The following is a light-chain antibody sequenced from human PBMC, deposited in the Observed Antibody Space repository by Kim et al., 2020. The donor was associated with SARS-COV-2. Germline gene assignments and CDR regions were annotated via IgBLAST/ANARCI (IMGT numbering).Light chain of an antibody. CDR3: QAWDSSTEV. CDR2: QDS. J-gene: IGLJ1*01. CDR1: KLGDKY. Sequence: LSPGQTASITCSGDKLGDKYACWYQQKPGQSPVLVIYQDSKRPSGIPERFSGSNSGNTATLTISGTQAMDEADYYCQAWDSSTEVFGTGTKVTVL. V-gene: IGLV3-1*01.